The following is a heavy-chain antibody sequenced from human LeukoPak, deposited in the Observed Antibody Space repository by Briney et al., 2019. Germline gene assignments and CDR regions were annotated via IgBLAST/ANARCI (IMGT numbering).Heavy chain of an antibody. D-gene: IGHD3-10*01. V-gene: IGHV4-34*01. CDR2: INHSGST. J-gene: IGHJ6*03. Sequence: SETLSLTCAVYGGSFSGYYWSWIRQPPGKGLEWIGEINHSGSTNYNPSLKSRVTISVDTSKNQFALELSSVTAADTAVYYCAREDTERITMVRGVITYYYYYYMDIWGKGTTVTVSS. CDR3: AREDTERITMVRGVITYYYYYYMDI. CDR1: GGSFSGYY.